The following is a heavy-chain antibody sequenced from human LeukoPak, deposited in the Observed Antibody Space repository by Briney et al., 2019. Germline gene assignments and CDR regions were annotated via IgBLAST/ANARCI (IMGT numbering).Heavy chain of an antibody. CDR2: IVVGSGNT. Sequence: PGESLKISCKASGFTFTSSAMQWVRQARGQRLEWIGWIVVGSGNTNYAQKFQERITITRDMSTSIAYMELSSLRSEDTAVYYCAANTPRVVREDAFDIWGQGTMVTVSS. V-gene: IGHV1-58*02. D-gene: IGHD2-21*01. CDR1: GFTFTSSA. J-gene: IGHJ3*02. CDR3: AANTPRVVREDAFDI.